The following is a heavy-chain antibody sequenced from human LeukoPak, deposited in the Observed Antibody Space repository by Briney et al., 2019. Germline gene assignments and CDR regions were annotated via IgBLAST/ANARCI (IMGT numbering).Heavy chain of an antibody. CDR1: GGSFSGYY. D-gene: IGHD2-15*01. J-gene: IGHJ5*02. V-gene: IGHV4-34*01. Sequence: SETLSLTCAVYGGSFSGYYWSWIRQPPGKGLEWIGEINHSGSTNYNPSLKSRVTISVDTSKNQFSLKLSSVTAADTAVYYCARDRTWSYSYNWFDPWGQGTLVTVSS. CDR3: ARDRTWSYSYNWFDP. CDR2: INHSGST.